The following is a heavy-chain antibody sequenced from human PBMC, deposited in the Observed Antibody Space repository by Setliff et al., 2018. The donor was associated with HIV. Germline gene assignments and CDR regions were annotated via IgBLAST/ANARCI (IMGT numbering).Heavy chain of an antibody. CDR2: INGGTTT. J-gene: IGHJ4*02. CDR3: ARSWAAGFDY. D-gene: IGHD6-13*01. CDR1: GITVSGIY. Sequence: GGSLRLSCVASGITVSGIYMTWVRQAPGKGLEWVSVINGGTTTYYADSVKGRFTISRDNSKNTLFLQMNSLRAEDTAVYYCARSWAAGFDYWGQGTLVTVSS. V-gene: IGHV3-66*01.